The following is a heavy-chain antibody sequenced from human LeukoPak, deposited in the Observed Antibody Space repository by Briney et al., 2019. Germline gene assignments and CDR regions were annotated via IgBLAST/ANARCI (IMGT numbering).Heavy chain of an antibody. V-gene: IGHV3-30*02. CDR2: IRYDGSNK. D-gene: IGHD3-9*01. Sequence: GGSLRLSCAASGFTFSSYGMHWVRQAPGKGLEWVAFIRYDGSNKYYADSVKGRFTISRDNSKNTLYLQMNSLRAEDTAVYYCAKYLRRYFDWSDAFDIWGQGTMVTVSS. CDR3: AKYLRRYFDWSDAFDI. J-gene: IGHJ3*02. CDR1: GFTFSSYG.